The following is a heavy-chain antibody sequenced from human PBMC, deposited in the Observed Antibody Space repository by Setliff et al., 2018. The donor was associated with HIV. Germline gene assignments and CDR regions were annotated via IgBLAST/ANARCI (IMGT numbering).Heavy chain of an antibody. J-gene: IGHJ4*02. CDR2: MKPNSGNT. CDR3: ARAHLTGTTVGLADY. CDR1: GYTFTSYD. V-gene: IGHV1-8*03. Sequence: ASVKVSCKASGYTFTSYDINWVRQATGQGLEWMGWMKPNSGNTGYAQKFQGRVTIIRDTSASTAYMELSSLRSEDTAVYYCARAHLTGTTVGLADYWGQGTLVTVSS. D-gene: IGHD1-7*01.